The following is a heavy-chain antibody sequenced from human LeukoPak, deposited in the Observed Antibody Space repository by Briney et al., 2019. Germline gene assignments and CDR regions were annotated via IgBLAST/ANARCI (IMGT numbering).Heavy chain of an antibody. V-gene: IGHV5-51*01. D-gene: IGHD3-16*01. CDR3: ARTRLLGHYFYGMDV. Sequence: GESLKISCKGSGYSFTSYWIGWVRQMPGKGLEWMGVIYPGDSDTTYRPSFQGQVTISADRSISTAYLQWSSLKASDSAMYYCARTRLLGHYFYGMDVWGQGTTVTVSS. CDR1: GYSFTSYW. J-gene: IGHJ6*02. CDR2: IYPGDSDT.